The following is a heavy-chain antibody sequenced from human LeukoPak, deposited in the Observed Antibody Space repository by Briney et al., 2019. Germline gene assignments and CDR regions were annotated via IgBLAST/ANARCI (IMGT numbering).Heavy chain of an antibody. D-gene: IGHD3-22*01. CDR1: GYTFTSYG. Sequence: ASVKVSCKASGYTFTSYGISWVRQAPGQGLEWMGWINPNSGGTNYAQKFQGRVTMTRDTSISTAYMELSRLRSDDTAVYYCASSNYYDSSGYYWGQGTLVTVSS. V-gene: IGHV1-2*02. J-gene: IGHJ4*02. CDR2: INPNSGGT. CDR3: ASSNYYDSSGYY.